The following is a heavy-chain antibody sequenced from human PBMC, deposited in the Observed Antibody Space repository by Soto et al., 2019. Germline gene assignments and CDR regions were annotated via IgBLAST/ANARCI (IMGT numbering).Heavy chain of an antibody. V-gene: IGHV3-48*02. Sequence: GGSLRLSCAASGFTFSTYSMNWVRQAPGKGLEWVSYISSSSSTIYYADSVKGRFTISRDNANNSLYLQMNSLRDEDTAVYYCARARRAYYLPDYWGQGTLVTAPQ. CDR3: ARARRAYYLPDY. D-gene: IGHD3-22*01. J-gene: IGHJ4*02. CDR1: GFTFSTYS. CDR2: ISSSSSTI.